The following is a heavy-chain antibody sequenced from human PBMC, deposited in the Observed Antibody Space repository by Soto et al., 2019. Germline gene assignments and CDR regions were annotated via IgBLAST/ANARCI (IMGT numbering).Heavy chain of an antibody. J-gene: IGHJ4*02. CDR2: ISSTANSGRT. Sequence: EVQLLESGGGLVQPGGSLRLSCAASGFTFSTYGMNWVRQAPGKGREWVSTISSTANSGRTYYADSVQGRFTISRDNSENTLYLQMNSLTAEDTAVYYCAKANRHCRGNNCYYFDYWGQGTLVTVSS. V-gene: IGHV3-23*01. CDR3: AKANRHCRGNNCYYFDY. CDR1: GFTFSTYG. D-gene: IGHD2-15*01.